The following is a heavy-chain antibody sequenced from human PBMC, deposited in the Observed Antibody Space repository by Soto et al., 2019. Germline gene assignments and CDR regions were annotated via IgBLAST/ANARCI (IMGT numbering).Heavy chain of an antibody. Sequence: SETLSLTCAVYGGSFSGYYWSWIRQPPGKGLEWIGKINHSGSTTYNPSLKSRVTISVDTSKNQFSLKLSSVTAADTAVYYCARVMFSGTYNWFDPWGQGTLVTVSS. CDR3: ARVMFSGTYNWFDP. CDR1: GGSFSGYY. CDR2: INHSGST. D-gene: IGHD1-1*01. J-gene: IGHJ5*02. V-gene: IGHV4-34*01.